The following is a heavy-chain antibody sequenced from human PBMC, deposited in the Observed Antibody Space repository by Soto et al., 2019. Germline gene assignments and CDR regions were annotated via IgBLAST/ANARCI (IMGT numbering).Heavy chain of an antibody. CDR2: LSHSATNI. CDR3: VKSAGDQWMFDY. D-gene: IGHD5-12*01. Sequence: EVNLSESGGGLVQPGGSLRLSCAASGFTFNSYAMSWVRQAPGKGLHWVSALSHSATNIFYADSVRGRFTISRDNSKNTLSLQMNSLRAEDTAIYYCVKSAGDQWMFDYWGQGILVTVSS. CDR1: GFTFNSYA. V-gene: IGHV3-23*01. J-gene: IGHJ4*02.